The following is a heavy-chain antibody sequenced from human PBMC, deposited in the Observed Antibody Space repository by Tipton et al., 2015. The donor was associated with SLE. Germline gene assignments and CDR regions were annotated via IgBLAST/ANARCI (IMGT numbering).Heavy chain of an antibody. D-gene: IGHD1-26*01. CDR3: ARDLPAYGGSYPCAFDI. V-gene: IGHV3-21*03. Sequence: VQLVQSGGGLVKPGGSLRLSCAASGFTFSSYTMNWVRQAPGKGLEWVSSISSSSSYLYYADSVKGRFTISRDNAKNSLYLQMNSLRAEDTAVYYCARDLPAYGGSYPCAFDIWGQGTMVTVSS. J-gene: IGHJ3*02. CDR2: ISSSSSYL. CDR1: GFTFSSYT.